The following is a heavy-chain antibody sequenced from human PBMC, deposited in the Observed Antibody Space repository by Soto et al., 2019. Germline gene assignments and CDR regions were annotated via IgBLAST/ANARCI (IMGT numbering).Heavy chain of an antibody. Sequence: PGGSLRLSCAASGFTVSSNYMSWVRQAPGKGLEWVSVIYSGGSTYYADSVKGRFTISRDNSKSTLYLQMNSLRAEDTAVYYCAKGWEHHNHAFDIWGQGTMVTVSS. V-gene: IGHV3-53*01. CDR3: AKGWEHHNHAFDI. D-gene: IGHD1-26*01. CDR2: IYSGGST. J-gene: IGHJ3*02. CDR1: GFTVSSNY.